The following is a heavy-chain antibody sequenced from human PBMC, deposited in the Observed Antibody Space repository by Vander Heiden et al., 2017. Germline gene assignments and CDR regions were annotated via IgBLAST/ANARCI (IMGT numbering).Heavy chain of an antibody. CDR3: ARDYGSSSD. J-gene: IGHJ4*02. Sequence: QVQLQQWGAGLLRPSATLSLTCAVYGGSFSGYYWSWGRQPPGKGLEWIGQINLSGGTNYNPSLKSRVTISVDTSKNQFSLKVNSVTAADTAVYYCARDYGSSSDWGQGTLVTVSS. D-gene: IGHD6-6*01. CDR2: INLSGGT. V-gene: IGHV4-34*01. CDR1: GGSFSGYY.